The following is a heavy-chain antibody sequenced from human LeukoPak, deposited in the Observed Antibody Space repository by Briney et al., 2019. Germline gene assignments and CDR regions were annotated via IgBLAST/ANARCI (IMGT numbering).Heavy chain of an antibody. J-gene: IGHJ6*02. D-gene: IGHD3-9*01. CDR2: INHSGST. CDR1: GGSFSGYY. Sequence: SETLSLTCAVYGGSFSGYYRSWIRQPPGKGLEWIGEINHSGSTNYNPSLKIRVTISVDTSKNQFSMRLSSVTAADTAVYYCARAPTYYDILTGYYPYYYGMDVWGQGTTVTVSS. V-gene: IGHV4-34*01. CDR3: ARAPTYYDILTGYYPYYYGMDV.